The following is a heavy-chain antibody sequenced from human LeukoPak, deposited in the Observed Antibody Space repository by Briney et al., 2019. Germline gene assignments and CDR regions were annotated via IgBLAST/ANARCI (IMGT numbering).Heavy chain of an antibody. J-gene: IGHJ6*02. CDR3: ARGLDYYYYAMDV. CDR1: GFTFSRYR. V-gene: IGHV3-48*02. Sequence: GGSLRLSCAASGFTFSRYRMNWVRQAPGKGLVWVSNISSTSSSIYYAVSVKGRFTISRDNAKNSLYLQMNSLRDEDTAVYYCARGLDYYYYAMDVWGQGTTVTVSS. CDR2: ISSTSSSI.